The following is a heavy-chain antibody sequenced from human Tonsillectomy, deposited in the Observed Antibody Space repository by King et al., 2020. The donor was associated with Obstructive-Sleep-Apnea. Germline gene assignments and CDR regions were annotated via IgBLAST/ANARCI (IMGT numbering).Heavy chain of an antibody. CDR2: LGTAGYT. D-gene: IGHD2-2*01. Sequence: VQLVESGGGLVQPGGSLRLSCAASGFTLSTYDMHWVRQVTGKGLEWVSALGTAGYTYYPGSVKGRFTISSDNAKNSLYLQMNSLRAGDTAVYYCARGLGYCSSTSCYFDYWGQGTLVTVSS. CDR1: GFTLSTYD. CDR3: ARGLGYCSSTSCYFDY. J-gene: IGHJ4*02. V-gene: IGHV3-13*01.